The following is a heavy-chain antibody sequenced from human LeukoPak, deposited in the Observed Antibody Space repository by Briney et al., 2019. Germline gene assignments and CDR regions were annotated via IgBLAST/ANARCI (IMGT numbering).Heavy chain of an antibody. D-gene: IGHD4-17*01. V-gene: IGHV4-34*01. CDR2: INHSGST. J-gene: IGHJ4*02. CDR1: GGSFSGYY. CDR3: ARVSGDPRLVDY. Sequence: SETLSLTCAVYGGSFSGYYWSWIRQPPGKGLEWIGEINHSGSTNYNPSLKSRVTISVDTSKNQFSLKLSSVTAADTAVYYCARVSGDPRLVDYWGQGTLVTVSS.